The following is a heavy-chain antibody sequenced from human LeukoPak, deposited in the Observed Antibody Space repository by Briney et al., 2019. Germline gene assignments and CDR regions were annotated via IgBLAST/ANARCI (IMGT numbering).Heavy chain of an antibody. Sequence: SQTLSLTCAISGDSVSSNSAAWNCNRQSPWRGLEWLRRTYYRSKWYNDYAVSVKSRITITPATSNNQFSLQLNPVTPEDTAVYYCAREGAYYDSSGYLYLFDYWGQGTLVTVSS. D-gene: IGHD3-22*01. CDR1: GDSVSSNSAA. CDR3: AREGAYYDSSGYLYLFDY. CDR2: TYYRSKWYN. V-gene: IGHV6-1*01. J-gene: IGHJ4*02.